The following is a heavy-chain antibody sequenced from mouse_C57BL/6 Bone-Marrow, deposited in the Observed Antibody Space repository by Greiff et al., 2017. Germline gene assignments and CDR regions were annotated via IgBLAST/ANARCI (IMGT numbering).Heavy chain of an antibody. Sequence: EVMLVESGGGLVKPGGSLKLSCAASGFTFSSYAMSWVRQTPEKRLEWVATISDGGSYTYYPDNVKGRFTISRDNAKNNLYLQMSHLKSEDTAMYYGAREGYHYAMDYWGQGTSVTVSS. J-gene: IGHJ4*01. V-gene: IGHV5-4*03. CDR2: ISDGGSYT. D-gene: IGHD2-2*01. CDR1: GFTFSSYA. CDR3: AREGYHYAMDY.